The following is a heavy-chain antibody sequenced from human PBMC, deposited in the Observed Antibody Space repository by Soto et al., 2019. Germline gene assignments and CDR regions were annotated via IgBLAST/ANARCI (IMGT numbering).Heavy chain of an antibody. CDR1: GFTFSSYA. D-gene: IGHD3-22*01. V-gene: IGHV3-30-3*01. CDR2: ISYDGSNK. J-gene: IGHJ4*02. Sequence: GGSLRLSCAASGFTFSSYAMHWVRQAPGKWLEWVAVISYDGSNKYYADSVKGRFTISRDNSKNTLYLQMNSLRAEDTAVYYCAREGAQYYYDSSGYCSYWGQGXLVTVYS. CDR3: AREGAQYYYDSSGYCSY.